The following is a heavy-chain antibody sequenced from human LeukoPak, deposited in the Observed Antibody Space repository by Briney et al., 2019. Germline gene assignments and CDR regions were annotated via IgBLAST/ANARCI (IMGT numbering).Heavy chain of an antibody. CDR1: GFTVSSNY. CDR2: IYSGGST. D-gene: IGHD6-6*01. J-gene: IGHJ4*02. V-gene: IGHV3-66*01. Sequence: GGSLRLSCAASGFTVSSNYMSWVRQAPGKGLEWVSVIYSGGSTYYADSVKGRFTISRDNSKNTLYLQMNSLRAEDTAVYYCARSKQLPLYFDYWGQGTLVTVSS. CDR3: ARSKQLPLYFDY.